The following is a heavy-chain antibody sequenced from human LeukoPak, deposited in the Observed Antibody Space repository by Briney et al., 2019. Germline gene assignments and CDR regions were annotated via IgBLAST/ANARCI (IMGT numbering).Heavy chain of an antibody. Sequence: SETLSLTCTVSGGSISSGDYYWSWIRQPPGKGLEWIGYIYYSGRTYYNPSLKSRATISVDTSKNQFSLKWSSVTAADTAVYYCARQAYYYDSSGYSTLFGYWGQGTLVTVSS. V-gene: IGHV4-30-4*01. J-gene: IGHJ4*02. CDR3: ARQAYYYDSSGYSTLFGY. D-gene: IGHD3-22*01. CDR1: GGSISSGDYY. CDR2: IYYSGRT.